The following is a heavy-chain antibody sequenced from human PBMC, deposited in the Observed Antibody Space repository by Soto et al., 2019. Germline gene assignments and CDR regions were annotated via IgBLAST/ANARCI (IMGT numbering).Heavy chain of an antibody. V-gene: IGHV4-61*01. CDR2: IHYSGST. D-gene: IGHD3-3*01. Sequence: SETLSLTXTVSGGSVSSGSYYWSWIRQPPGKGLEWIGYIHYSGSTNYNPSLKSRVTISVDTSKNQFSLKLSSVTAADTAVYYCASYPYYDFWSGPTIEGPGYYYYGMDVWGQGTTVTVSS. CDR1: GGSVSSGSYY. CDR3: ASYPYYDFWSGPTIEGPGYYYYGMDV. J-gene: IGHJ6*02.